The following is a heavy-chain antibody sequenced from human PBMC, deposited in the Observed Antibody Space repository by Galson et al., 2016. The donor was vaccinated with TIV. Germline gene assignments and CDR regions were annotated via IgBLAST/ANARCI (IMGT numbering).Heavy chain of an antibody. J-gene: IGHJ3*01. Sequence: SLRLSCAASGFTFDFYAMRWVRQAPGQGLEWVTGISGSGGITYFADSVKGRFTISRDNSRNTLFLQMNSLSVEDTAVYYCAKRKNYGGDAYEDWGQGTLVTVSS. D-gene: IGHD3-16*01. CDR2: ISGSGGIT. CDR1: GFTFDFYA. V-gene: IGHV3-23*01. CDR3: AKRKNYGGDAYED.